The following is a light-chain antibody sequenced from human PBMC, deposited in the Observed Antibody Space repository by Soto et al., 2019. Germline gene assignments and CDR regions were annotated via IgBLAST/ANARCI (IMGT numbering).Light chain of an antibody. CDR1: SSDVGGYNY. J-gene: IGLJ1*01. CDR2: EVS. CDR3: SSYTSSSLLYV. Sequence: QSVLTQPASVSGSPGQSITISCTGTSSDVGGYNYVSWYQQHPGKAPKLMIYEVSNRPSGVSNRFSGSKSGNTASLTISGLQAEDEADYYCSSYTSSSLLYVFGTGTKVPS. V-gene: IGLV2-14*01.